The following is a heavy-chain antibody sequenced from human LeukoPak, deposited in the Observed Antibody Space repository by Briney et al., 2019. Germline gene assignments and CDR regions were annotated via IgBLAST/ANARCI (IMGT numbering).Heavy chain of an antibody. CDR3: ARNPGSGNYYSEFDY. V-gene: IGHV1-69*04. CDR2: IIPILGIA. Sequence: SVKVSCKASGGTFSSYAISWVRQAPGQGLEWMGRIIPILGIANYAQKFQGRVTITADKSTSTAYMELSSLRSEDTAVYYCARNPGSGNYYSEFDYWGQGTLVTVSS. D-gene: IGHD3-10*01. J-gene: IGHJ4*02. CDR1: GGTFSSYA.